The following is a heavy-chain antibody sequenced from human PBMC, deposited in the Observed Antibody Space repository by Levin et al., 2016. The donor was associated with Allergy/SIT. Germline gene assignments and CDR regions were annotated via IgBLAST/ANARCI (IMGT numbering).Heavy chain of an antibody. J-gene: IGHJ4*02. CDR3: ARGGEWPWFGESGVDY. D-gene: IGHD3-10*01. V-gene: IGHV3-48*03. CDR2: ISSGASTM. Sequence: WIRQPPGKGLEWISHISSGASTMYYTDSVKGRFTISRDNAKSSLYLQMNSLRAEDTAVYYCARGGEWPWFGESGVDYWGQGTLVTVSS.